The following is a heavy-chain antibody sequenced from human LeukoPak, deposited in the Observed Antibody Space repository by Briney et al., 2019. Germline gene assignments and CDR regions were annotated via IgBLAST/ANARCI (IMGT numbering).Heavy chain of an antibody. V-gene: IGHV4-34*01. CDR1: GGSFSGYY. D-gene: IGHD2-8*02. Sequence: SETLSLPCAVYGGSFSGYYWSWIRQPPGKGLEWIGEINHSGSTNYNPSLKSRVTISVDTSKNQFSLKLSSVTAADTAVYYCARGRGRHHIVLVVYATPNWFDPWGQGTLVTVSS. CDR2: INHSGST. CDR3: ARGRGRHHIVLVVYATPNWFDP. J-gene: IGHJ5*02.